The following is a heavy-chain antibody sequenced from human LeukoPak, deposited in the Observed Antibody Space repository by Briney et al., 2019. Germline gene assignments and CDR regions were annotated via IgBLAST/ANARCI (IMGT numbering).Heavy chain of an antibody. J-gene: IGHJ4*02. CDR2: ISWNSGSI. Sequence: PGRSLRLSCAASGFTFDDYAMHWVRQAPGKGLEWVSGISWNSGSIGYADSVKGRFTISRDNAKNSLYLQMNSLRAEDTALYYCAKEQMAGAFDYWGLGTLVTVSS. CDR3: AKEQMAGAFDY. V-gene: IGHV3-9*01. D-gene: IGHD6-19*01. CDR1: GFTFDDYA.